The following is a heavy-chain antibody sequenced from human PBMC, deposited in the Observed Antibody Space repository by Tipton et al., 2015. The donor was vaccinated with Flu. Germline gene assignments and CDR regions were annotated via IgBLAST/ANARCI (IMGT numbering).Heavy chain of an antibody. CDR3: ARGLGY. V-gene: IGHV4-61*02. CDR2: IYSSGNT. J-gene: IGHJ4*02. Sequence: TLSLTCTVSGGSVSSGNYHWTWIRQPAGKGLEWIGRIYSSGNTNYHPSLKSRVTISLDTSKNQFSLKLNSVTAEDTAVYYCARGLGYRGQGMLVTVSS. CDR1: GGSVSSGNYH.